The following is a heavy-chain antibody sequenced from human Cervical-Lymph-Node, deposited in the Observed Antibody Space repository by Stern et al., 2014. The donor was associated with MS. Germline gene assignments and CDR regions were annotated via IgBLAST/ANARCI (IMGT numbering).Heavy chain of an antibody. CDR2: ISAYNGDT. CDR3: ARDYCTTTVCYIVYGMDV. V-gene: IGHV1-18*04. J-gene: IGHJ6*02. Sequence: QVQLVQSGAEVKKPGASVKVSCKASGYTFTSHGFSWVRQAPGQGLEWMGWISAYNGDTTYAQRLPGRVTMTPDPPTSTAYMELRSLRSDDTAVYYCARDYCTTTVCYIVYGMDVWGQGTTVTVSS. CDR1: GYTFTSHG. D-gene: IGHD2-8*01.